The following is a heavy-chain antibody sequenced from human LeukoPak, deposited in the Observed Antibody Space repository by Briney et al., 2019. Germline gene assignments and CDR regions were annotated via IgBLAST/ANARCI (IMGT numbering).Heavy chain of an antibody. D-gene: IGHD1-26*01. J-gene: IGHJ4*02. CDR1: GFTFSSYG. CDR2: IRYDGNNK. Sequence: GGSLRLSCAASGFTFSSYGMHWVRQAPGKGLEWVAFIRYDGNNKFHAGSVRDRFTVSRDNSKNTLCLQMNSLRSEDTAVYYCAKDAGGSYSQTIDYWGQGTLVTVSS. V-gene: IGHV3-30*02. CDR3: AKDAGGSYSQTIDY.